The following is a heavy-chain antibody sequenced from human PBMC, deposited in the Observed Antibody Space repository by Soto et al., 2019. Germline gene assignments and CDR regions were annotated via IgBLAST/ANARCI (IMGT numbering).Heavy chain of an antibody. CDR1: GFTFSSYA. V-gene: IGHV3-23*01. CDR2: ISGSGGST. CDR3: AKVPLEEMVAVDGPVWFDP. D-gene: IGHD2-15*01. Sequence: GGSLRLSCAASGFTFSSYAMSWVRQAPGKGLEWVSAISGSGGSTYYADSVKGRFTISRDNSKNTLYLQMNSLRAEDTAVYYCAKVPLEEMVAVDGPVWFDPWGQGTLVTVSS. J-gene: IGHJ5*02.